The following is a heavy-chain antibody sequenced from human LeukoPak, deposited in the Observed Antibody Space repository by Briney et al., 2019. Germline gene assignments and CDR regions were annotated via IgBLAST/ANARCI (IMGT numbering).Heavy chain of an antibody. J-gene: IGHJ5*02. CDR3: GGNWRGHWFDP. Sequence: SETLSLTCSVSGDSISNSIYYWGWVRQPPGKGLERIGSIYYSGSTYYNPSLKNRVTMSVDTSKNQFSLRLNSVGAADTAVYYCGGNWRGHWFDPWGQGTLVTVSS. CDR2: IYYSGST. D-gene: IGHD1-1*01. CDR1: GDSISNSIYY. V-gene: IGHV4-39*01.